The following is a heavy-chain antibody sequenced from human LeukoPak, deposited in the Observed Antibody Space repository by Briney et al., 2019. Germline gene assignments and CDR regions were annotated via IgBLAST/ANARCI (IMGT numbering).Heavy chain of an antibody. J-gene: IGHJ4*02. CDR3: ASLGGGSTVTTYLNY. Sequence: SVKVSCKASRCAVRTYAINWVRQAPGQGLEWMGGIIPIFGTANYAQKFQGRVTIAADESTSTAYMELSSLRSEDTAVYYCASLGGGSTVTTYLNYWGQGTLVIVSS. V-gene: IGHV1-69*13. CDR2: IIPIFGTA. D-gene: IGHD4-17*01. CDR1: RCAVRTYA.